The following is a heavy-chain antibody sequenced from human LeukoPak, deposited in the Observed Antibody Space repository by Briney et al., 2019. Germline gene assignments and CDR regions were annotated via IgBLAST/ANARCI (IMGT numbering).Heavy chain of an antibody. V-gene: IGHV3-30-3*01. J-gene: IGHJ4*02. Sequence: GGSLRLSCAASGFTFSSYAMHWVRQAPGKGLEWVAIVSYDGSNKYYADSVKGRFTISRDNSKNTLYLQMNSLRAEDTAVYFCSGDPGDYWGQGTLVSVSS. CDR1: GFTFSSYA. D-gene: IGHD7-27*01. CDR3: SGDPGDY. CDR2: VSYDGSNK.